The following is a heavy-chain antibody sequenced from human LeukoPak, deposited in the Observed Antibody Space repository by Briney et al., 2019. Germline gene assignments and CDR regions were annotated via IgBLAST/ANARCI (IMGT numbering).Heavy chain of an antibody. J-gene: IGHJ1*01. CDR1: GDSISSYY. CDR3: ASHYGGNSGYFQH. V-gene: IGHV4-59*08. D-gene: IGHD4-23*01. CDR2: IYYSGST. Sequence: SETLSLTCTVSGDSISSYYWSWIRLPPGKGLEWIGYIYYSGSTSYNPSLKSRVTISVDTSKNQFSLKLSSVTAADTAVYYCASHYGGNSGYFQHWGQGTLVTVSS.